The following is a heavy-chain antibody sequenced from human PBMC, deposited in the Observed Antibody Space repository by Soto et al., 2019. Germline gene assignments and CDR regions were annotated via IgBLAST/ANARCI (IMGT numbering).Heavy chain of an antibody. CDR2: MNPNSGNT. Sequence: QVQLVQSGAEVKKPGASVKVSCKASGYTFTSYDINWVRQATGQGLEWMGWMNPNSGNTGYAQKFQGRVTMTRNTXXSXASXELSSLRSEDTAVYYCAREVVVVAATDYYYYGMDVWGQGTTVTVSS. CDR3: AREVVVVAATDYYYYGMDV. J-gene: IGHJ6*02. V-gene: IGHV1-8*01. D-gene: IGHD2-15*01. CDR1: GYTFTSYD.